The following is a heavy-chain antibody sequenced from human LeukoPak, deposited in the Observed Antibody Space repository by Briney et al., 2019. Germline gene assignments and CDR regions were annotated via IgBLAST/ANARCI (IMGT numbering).Heavy chain of an antibody. J-gene: IGHJ6*03. CDR1: GGSISSSSYY. D-gene: IGHD6-13*01. V-gene: IGHV4-39*07. CDR2: IYYSGTT. CDR3: ARGGRQQLVRDYYYMDV. Sequence: SETLSLTCTVSGGSISSSSYYWGWIRQPPGKGLEWIGSIYYSGTTYYNPSLKSRVTISVDTSKNQFSLKLSSVTAADTAVYYCARGGRQQLVRDYYYMDVWGKGTTVTVSS.